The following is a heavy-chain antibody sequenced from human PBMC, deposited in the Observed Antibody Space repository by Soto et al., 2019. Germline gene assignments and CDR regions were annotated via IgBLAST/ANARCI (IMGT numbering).Heavy chain of an antibody. Sequence: GGSLRLSCAASGFTFSSYGMHWVRQAPGKGLEWVAVISYDGSNKYYADSVKGRFTISRDNSKNTLYLQMNSLRAEDTAVYYCAKVSETIFGGDDAFDIWGQGTMVTVSS. J-gene: IGHJ3*02. CDR2: ISYDGSNK. D-gene: IGHD3-3*01. V-gene: IGHV3-30*18. CDR3: AKVSETIFGGDDAFDI. CDR1: GFTFSSYG.